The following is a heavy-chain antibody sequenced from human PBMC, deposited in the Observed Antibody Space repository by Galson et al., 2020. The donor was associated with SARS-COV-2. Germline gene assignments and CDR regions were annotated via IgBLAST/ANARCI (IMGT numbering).Heavy chain of an antibody. Sequence: GGSLRLSCAASGFTFNDYFMSWMRQAPGKGLEWVSSINSDSTYIKYADSAKGRFTVSRDNAKNSLYLQMNSLGAEDTAVYYCARDQDIVVAGHHFDAFDLWGQGTMVTVSS. CDR2: INSDSTYI. D-gene: IGHD6-19*01. V-gene: IGHV3-11*06. CDR1: GFTFNDYF. J-gene: IGHJ3*01. CDR3: ARDQDIVVAGHHFDAFDL.